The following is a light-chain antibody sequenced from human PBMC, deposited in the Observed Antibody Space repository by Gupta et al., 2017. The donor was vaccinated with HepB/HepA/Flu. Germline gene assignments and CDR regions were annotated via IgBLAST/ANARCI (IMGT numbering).Light chain of an antibody. V-gene: IGLV1-44*01. CDR2: DNS. J-gene: IGLJ3*02. Sequence: QSVLTQPPSASGTPVQRVTISCFGSNSNVGSHAVNWYQQLPGTAPKLLIDDNSQRPSGVPDRFADSKAGTSAYLAISDVQSEEEADYDCATWDYSGNGPVFGGGTKLTVL. CDR3: ATWDYSGNGPV. CDR1: NSNVGSHA.